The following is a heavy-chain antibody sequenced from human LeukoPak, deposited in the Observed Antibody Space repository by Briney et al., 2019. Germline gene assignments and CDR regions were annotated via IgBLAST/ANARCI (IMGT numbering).Heavy chain of an antibody. CDR2: IYYSGST. D-gene: IGHD6-6*01. Sequence: SETLSLTCTVSGGSISSGVYYWSWIRQHPGKGLEWIGYIYYSGSTYYNPSLKSRVTISVDTSKNQFSLKLSSVTAADTAVYYCASYRGRQVEYTSSPPFDYWGQGTLVTVSS. J-gene: IGHJ4*02. CDR3: ASYRGRQVEYTSSPPFDY. V-gene: IGHV4-31*03. CDR1: GGSISSGVYY.